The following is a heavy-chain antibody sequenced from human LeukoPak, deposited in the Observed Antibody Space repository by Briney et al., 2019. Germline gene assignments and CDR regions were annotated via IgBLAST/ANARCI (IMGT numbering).Heavy chain of an antibody. V-gene: IGHV3-53*01. CDR3: ARGGGSGYYSVASYFDY. Sequence: GGSLRLSCTVSGFTVSSNSMSWVRQAPGKGLEWVSFIYSGGNTHNSDSVKGRFTISRDNSKNTLYLQMNSLRAEDTAVYYCARGGGSGYYSVASYFDYWGQGTLVTVSS. CDR1: GFTVSSNS. J-gene: IGHJ4*02. CDR2: IYSGGNT. D-gene: IGHD3-22*01.